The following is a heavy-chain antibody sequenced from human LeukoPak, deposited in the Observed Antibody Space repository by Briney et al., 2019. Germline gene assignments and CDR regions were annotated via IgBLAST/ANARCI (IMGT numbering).Heavy chain of an antibody. CDR3: AIGLYIFPSTGFDY. D-gene: IGHD3-9*01. J-gene: IGHJ4*02. V-gene: IGHV1-2*02. Sequence: AASVKVSCKASGYTFTSYGISWVRQAPGQGLEWMGWINPNSGGTNYAQKFQGRVTMTRDTSISTAYMELSRLRSDDTAVYYCAIGLYIFPSTGFDYWGQGTLVTVSS. CDR1: GYTFTSYG. CDR2: INPNSGGT.